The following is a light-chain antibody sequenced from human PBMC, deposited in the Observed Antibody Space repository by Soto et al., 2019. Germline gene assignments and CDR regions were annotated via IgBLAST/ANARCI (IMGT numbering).Light chain of an antibody. CDR3: AAWDDNLNGPL. CDR1: NSNIGRYS. CDR2: SDD. V-gene: IGLV1-44*01. Sequence: QSVLTQPPSLSGTPGQRVTIPCSGSNSNIGRYSVNWYQHFPGTAPKILIYSDDERPSGVPDRFSGSKSGTSASLAISGLQSEDEAEYYCAAWDDNLNGPLFGGGTKLTVL. J-gene: IGLJ3*02.